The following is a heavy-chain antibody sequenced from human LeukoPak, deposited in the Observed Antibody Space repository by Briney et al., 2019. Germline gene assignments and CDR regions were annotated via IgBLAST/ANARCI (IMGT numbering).Heavy chain of an antibody. CDR1: GAFIGSSSFY. Sequence: SETLSLTCTVSGAFIGSSSFYWAWIRQPPGKGLEWIGSLAYSGSTCYRSSLKSRVTLSVDSSKNQFSLNLTSVTAADTALFYCASSTSYYYDTSGYFEYWGQGILVTVSS. CDR3: ASSTSYYYDTSGYFEY. D-gene: IGHD3-22*01. CDR2: LAYSGST. V-gene: IGHV4-39*01. J-gene: IGHJ4*02.